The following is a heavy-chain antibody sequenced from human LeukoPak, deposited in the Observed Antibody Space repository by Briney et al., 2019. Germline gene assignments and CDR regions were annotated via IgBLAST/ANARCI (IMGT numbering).Heavy chain of an antibody. CDR2: IIPIFGTA. Sequence: ASVKVSCKASGYTFTGYYMHWVRQAPGQGLEWMGGIIPIFGTANYAQKFQGRVTITTDESTSTAYMELSSLRSEDTAVYYCARGLVIAVAGNPAFTFGYRGQGTLVTVSS. CDR3: ARGLVIAVAGNPAFTFGY. V-gene: IGHV1-69*05. D-gene: IGHD6-19*01. CDR1: GYTFTGYY. J-gene: IGHJ4*02.